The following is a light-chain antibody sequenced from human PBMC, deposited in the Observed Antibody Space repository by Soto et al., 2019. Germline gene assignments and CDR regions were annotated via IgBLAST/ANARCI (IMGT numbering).Light chain of an antibody. CDR2: GAS. CDR3: HQYGSSPYT. Sequence: ENVLTQSPGTLSLSPGESATLSCRASQSVSTSSLAWFQQKPGQAPRLLIYGASIRVTGIPDRFSGSGSGTDFALTINRLEPEDFVIYFCHQYGSSPYTFGQGTKVDIK. CDR1: QSVSTSS. J-gene: IGKJ2*01. V-gene: IGKV3-20*01.